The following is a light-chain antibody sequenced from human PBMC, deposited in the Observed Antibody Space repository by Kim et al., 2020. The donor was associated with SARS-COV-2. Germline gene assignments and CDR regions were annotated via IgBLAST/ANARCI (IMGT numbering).Light chain of an antibody. CDR1: SLISYD. CDR3: NSRDSSGNHLV. CDR2: GKK. J-gene: IGLJ3*02. Sequence: ALGQTVRITCQGDSLISYDASWYQQKPGQAPVLVISGKKNRPSGIPDRFSGSSSGNTASLTITGAQAEDEADYYCNSRDSSGNHLVFGGGTKLTVL. V-gene: IGLV3-19*01.